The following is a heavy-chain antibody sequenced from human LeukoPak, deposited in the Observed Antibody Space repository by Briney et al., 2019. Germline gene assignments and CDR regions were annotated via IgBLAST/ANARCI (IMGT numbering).Heavy chain of an antibody. D-gene: IGHD3-10*01. CDR2: IYYSGST. CDR1: GGSISSGDYY. V-gene: IGHV4-30-4*01. CDR3: ACWVRGRNPRLDC. J-gene: IGHJ4*02. Sequence: SQTLSLTCTVSGGSISSGDYYWSWIRQPPGKGLEWIGYIYYSGSTYYNPSLKSRVTISVDTSKNQFSLYLSSVTTADTAVYYCACWVRGRNPRLDCWGQGTLVTVSS.